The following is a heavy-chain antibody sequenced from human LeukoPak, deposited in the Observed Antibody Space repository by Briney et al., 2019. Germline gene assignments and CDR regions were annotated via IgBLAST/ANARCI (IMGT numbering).Heavy chain of an antibody. J-gene: IGHJ4*02. CDR1: GFTFGTYA. D-gene: IGHD3-22*01. CDR2: ISASSGST. CDR3: AKAANYYDSSGYPDY. V-gene: IGHV3-23*01. Sequence: LPGGSLRLSCAASGFTFGTYAMSWVRQAPGKGLEWVSTISASSGSTYYADSVKGRFTISRDNSKNTLSLQMNTLRVEDTAIYYCAKAANYYDSSGYPDYWGQGTLVTVSS.